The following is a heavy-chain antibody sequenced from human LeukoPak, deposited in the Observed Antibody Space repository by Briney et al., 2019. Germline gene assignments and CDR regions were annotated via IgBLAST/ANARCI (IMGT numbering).Heavy chain of an antibody. CDR1: GFTVSSNY. V-gene: IGHV3-66*01. Sequence: GGSLRLSCAASGFTVSSNYMSWVRQAPGKGLEWVSVIYSGGSTYYADSVKGRFTISRDNSKNTLYLQMNSLRAEDTAVYYCARDGGGSYYYFDYWGQGTLVTVSS. CDR2: IYSGGST. D-gene: IGHD1-26*01. J-gene: IGHJ4*02. CDR3: ARDGGGSYYYFDY.